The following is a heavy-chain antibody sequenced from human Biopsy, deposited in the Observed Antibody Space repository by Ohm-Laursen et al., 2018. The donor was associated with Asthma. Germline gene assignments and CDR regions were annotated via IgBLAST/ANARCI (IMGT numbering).Heavy chain of an antibody. Sequence: SLRLSCAASGFTFSNYGMHWVRQAPGKGLDWVAVISFDGSNKNYTDSVKGRFTIPRDNSRNTLHLQMSSLRAEDTAVYYCAKDVFPGWELRRGPDYWGQGTLVTVSS. D-gene: IGHD1-26*01. CDR1: GFTFSNYG. CDR3: AKDVFPGWELRRGPDY. V-gene: IGHV3-30*18. CDR2: ISFDGSNK. J-gene: IGHJ4*02.